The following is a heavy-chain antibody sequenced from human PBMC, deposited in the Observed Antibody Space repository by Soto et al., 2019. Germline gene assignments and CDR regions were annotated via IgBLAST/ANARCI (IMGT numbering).Heavy chain of an antibody. CDR3: AKALTVGLYSSGWPVDY. J-gene: IGHJ4*02. CDR2: ISGSGGST. CDR1: GGTFSSYA. Sequence: SCESSGGTFSSYAMIWVLQAPGKGLEWVSAISGSGGSTYYADSVKGRFTISRDNSKNTLYLQMNSLRAEDTAVYYCAKALTVGLYSSGWPVDYWGQGTLVTVSS. D-gene: IGHD6-19*01. V-gene: IGHV3-23*01.